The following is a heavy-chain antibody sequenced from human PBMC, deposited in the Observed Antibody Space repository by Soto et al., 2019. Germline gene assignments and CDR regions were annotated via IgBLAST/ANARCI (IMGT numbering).Heavy chain of an antibody. CDR1: GGSISSSNW. J-gene: IGHJ6*02. V-gene: IGHV4-4*02. Sequence: QVQLQESGPGLVKPSGTLSLTCAVSGGSISSSNWWSWVRQPPGKGLEWIGEIYHSGSTNYNPSLKSRVTILVDKSKNQFSLKLSSVTAADTAVYYCARDIVVVVAATAMDVWGQGTTVTVSS. D-gene: IGHD2-15*01. CDR3: ARDIVVVVAATAMDV. CDR2: IYHSGST.